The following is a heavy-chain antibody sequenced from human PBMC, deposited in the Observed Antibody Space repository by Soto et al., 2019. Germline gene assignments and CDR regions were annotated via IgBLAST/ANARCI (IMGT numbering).Heavy chain of an antibody. Sequence: EVQLVESGGGLVKPGGSLRLSCAASGFTFSSYSMHWVRQAPGKGLEWVASISSSSTYLYYADSVKGRFTISRDNAKNGLYLQMNSLREEDTSVYYCARGGTVLRFLLWTRTHYGMDVWRLVTTVAVS. J-gene: IGHJ6*02. CDR2: ISSSSTYL. V-gene: IGHV3-21*01. D-gene: IGHD3-3*01. CDR3: ARGGTVLRFLLWTRTHYGMDV. CDR1: GFTFSSYS.